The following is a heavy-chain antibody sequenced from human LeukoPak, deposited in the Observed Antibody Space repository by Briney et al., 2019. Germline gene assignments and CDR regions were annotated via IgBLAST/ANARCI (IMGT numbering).Heavy chain of an antibody. CDR2: ISSSSSYI. CDR3: ARASRQKDDAFDI. V-gene: IGHV3-21*01. J-gene: IGHJ3*02. Sequence: GGSLRLSCAASGFTFSSYTMNWVRQAPGKGLEWVSSISSSSSYIYYADSVKGRFTISRDNAKNSLYLQMNSLRAEDTAVYYCARASRQKDDAFDIWGQGTMVTVSS. CDR1: GFTFSSYT.